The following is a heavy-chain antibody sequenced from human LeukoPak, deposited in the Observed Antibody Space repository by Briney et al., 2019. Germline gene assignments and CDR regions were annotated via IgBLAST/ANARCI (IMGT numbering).Heavy chain of an antibody. V-gene: IGHV4-34*01. CDR1: GGSFSGYY. D-gene: IGHD2-2*01. CDR3: ARSPRVKEPYIVVVPAAIFDY. Sequence: KSSETLSLTCAVYGGSFSGYYWSWIRQPPGKGLEWIGEINHGGSTNYNPSLKSRVTISVDTSKNQFSLKLSSVTAADTAVYYCARSPRVKEPYIVVVPAAIFDYWGQGTLVTVSS. CDR2: INHGGST. J-gene: IGHJ4*02.